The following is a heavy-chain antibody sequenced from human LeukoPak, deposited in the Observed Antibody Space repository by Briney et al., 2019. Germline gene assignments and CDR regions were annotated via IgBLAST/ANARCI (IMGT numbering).Heavy chain of an antibody. J-gene: IGHJ4*02. CDR3: AKGFACAEDRCYGLDS. D-gene: IGHD4/OR15-4a*01. V-gene: IGHV3-23*01. CDR2: ITESGHST. CDR1: GFGFSRYA. Sequence: GGTLRLSCAASGFGFSRYAMTWVRQAPGKGLEWVSLITESGHSTYYTKSVKGRFTISRDNSKNTLFLQMNSLGVEDTALYFCAKGFACAEDRCYGLDSWGQGILVIVSS.